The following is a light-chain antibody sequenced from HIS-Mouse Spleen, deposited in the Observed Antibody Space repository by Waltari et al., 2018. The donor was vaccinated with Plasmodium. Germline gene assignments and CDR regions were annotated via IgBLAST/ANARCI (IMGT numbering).Light chain of an antibody. CDR3: QVWDSSSDHPV. Sequence: SYVLTQPPSVSVAPGQTARITCGGNNIGSKSVHWYQQKPGQDPVLVVYDDSDRPSGIPWRFSGSNSGNTATLTISRGEAGDEADYYCQVWDSSSDHPVFGGGTKLTVL. CDR2: DDS. V-gene: IGLV3-21*02. CDR1: NIGSKS. J-gene: IGLJ2*01.